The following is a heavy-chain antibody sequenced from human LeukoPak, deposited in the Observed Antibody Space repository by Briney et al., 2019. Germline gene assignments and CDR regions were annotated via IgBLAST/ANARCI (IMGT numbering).Heavy chain of an antibody. CDR3: AKDDAWLRFGE. D-gene: IGHD3-10*01. CDR1: GFTFNNNG. CDR2: ISPSGDIT. V-gene: IGHV3-23*01. Sequence: GGSLRLSCAASGFTFNNNGMNWVRQAPGKGLEWVSGISPSGDITYYADSVKGRFTISRDNSKNTLYLEVISLTAEDTAVYYCAKDDAWLRFGEWSQGTLVTVSS. J-gene: IGHJ4*02.